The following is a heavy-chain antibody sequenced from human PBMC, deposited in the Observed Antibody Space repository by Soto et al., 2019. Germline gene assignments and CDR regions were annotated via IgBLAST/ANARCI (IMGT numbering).Heavy chain of an antibody. V-gene: IGHV3-30-3*01. CDR1: GFPFSSFI. CDR3: AIGRDPYNYNY. D-gene: IGHD5-12*01. J-gene: IGHJ4*02. CDR2: ISNDGNNQ. Sequence: GGSLRLSCAASGFPFSSFIMHWVRQAPGKGPEWVAVISNDGNNQNYADSVKGRLTISRDNSLSTLYLQLSSLRPDDTAVYYCAIGRDPYNYNYWGRGTLVTVYS.